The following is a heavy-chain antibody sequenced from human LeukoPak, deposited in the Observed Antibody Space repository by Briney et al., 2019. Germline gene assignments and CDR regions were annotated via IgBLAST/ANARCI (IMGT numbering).Heavy chain of an antibody. Sequence: SETLSLTCTVSGGSISSSSYYWGWIRQPPGKGLEWIGSIYYSGSTYYNPSLKSRVTISVDTSKSQFSLKLSSVTAADTAVYYCARVGSSSYYYYYMDVWGKGTTVTVSS. CDR1: GGSISSSSYY. CDR3: ARVGSSSYYYYYMDV. V-gene: IGHV4-39*07. J-gene: IGHJ6*03. CDR2: IYYSGST. D-gene: IGHD1-26*01.